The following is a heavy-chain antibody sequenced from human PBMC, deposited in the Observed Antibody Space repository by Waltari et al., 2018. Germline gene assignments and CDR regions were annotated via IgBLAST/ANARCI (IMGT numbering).Heavy chain of an antibody. V-gene: IGHV4-34*01. CDR2: INHSGST. CDR3: AKGPLRFLEWYNWFDP. CDR1: GGSFSGYY. D-gene: IGHD3-3*01. J-gene: IGHJ5*02. Sequence: QVQLQQWGAGLLKPSETLSLTCADSGGSFSGYYWSWIRQPPGKGLEWIGEINHSGSTNYNPSLKSRVTISVDTSKNQFSLKLSSVTAADTAVYYCAKGPLRFLEWYNWFDPWGQGTLVTVSS.